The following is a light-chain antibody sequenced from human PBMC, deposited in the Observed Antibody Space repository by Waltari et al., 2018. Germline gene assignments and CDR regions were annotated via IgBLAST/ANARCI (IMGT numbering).Light chain of an antibody. J-gene: IGKJ4*01. Sequence: DFQMTQSPSSLSASVGDRVTITCRASQSISTYLNWYQQKPGKAPNLLIYAASSLQSGVPTRCSGSGSTTVFTLTISILQPEYFASYCYQQSYCPLTFGGGTKVEIK. CDR1: QSISTY. V-gene: IGKV1-39*01. CDR2: AAS. CDR3: QQSYCPLT.